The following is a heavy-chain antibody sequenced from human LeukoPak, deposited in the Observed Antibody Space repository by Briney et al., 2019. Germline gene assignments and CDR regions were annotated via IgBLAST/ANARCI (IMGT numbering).Heavy chain of an antibody. D-gene: IGHD6-6*01. CDR3: ARGQRVYSSSSYFDY. Sequence: SETLSLTCTVSGGSISSGSYYWGWIRQPPGKGLEWIGSIYYSGSTYYNPSLKSRVTISVDTSKNQFSLKLSSATAADTAVYYCARGQRVYSSSSYFDYWGQGTLVTVSS. J-gene: IGHJ4*02. CDR1: GGSISSGSYY. CDR2: IYYSGST. V-gene: IGHV4-39*07.